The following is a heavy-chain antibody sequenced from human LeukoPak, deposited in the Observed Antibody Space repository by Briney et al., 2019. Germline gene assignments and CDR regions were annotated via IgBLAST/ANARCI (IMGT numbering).Heavy chain of an antibody. CDR1: GFTFNDYA. CDR3: AKATQQWLVNYFDY. CDR2: ISYDGYDK. Sequence: GGSLRLSCAASGFTFNDYAMYWVRQTPGKGLEWVTLISYDGYDKSYADSVRGRFTISRDNSKNTLYLQMNSLRAEDTAVYYCAKATQQWLVNYFDYWGQGTLVTVSS. D-gene: IGHD6-19*01. J-gene: IGHJ4*02. V-gene: IGHV3-30-3*01.